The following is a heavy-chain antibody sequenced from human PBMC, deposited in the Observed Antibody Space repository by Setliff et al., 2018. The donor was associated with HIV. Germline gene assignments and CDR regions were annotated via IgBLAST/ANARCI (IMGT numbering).Heavy chain of an antibody. J-gene: IGHJ4*02. CDR3: ATHVLQFLEWLSHFDY. CDR1: GGSIRSSSYY. Sequence: PSETLSLTCTVSGGSIRSSSYYWGWIRQPPGKGLEWIGSIYYNGNTYYNPSLKSRVTISVDTSKNQFSLKLSSVTAADTAVYDCATHVLQFLEWLSHFDYWGQGTLVTVSS. D-gene: IGHD3-3*01. CDR2: IYYNGNT. V-gene: IGHV4-39*01.